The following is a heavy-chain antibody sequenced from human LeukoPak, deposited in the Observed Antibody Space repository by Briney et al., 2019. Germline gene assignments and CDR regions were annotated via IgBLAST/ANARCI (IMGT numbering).Heavy chain of an antibody. V-gene: IGHV3-74*01. D-gene: IGHD3-10*01. CDR3: AKEGVLLWFGEPPYYYGMDV. CDR2: INIDGSST. J-gene: IGHJ6*02. Sequence: GGSLRLSCAASGFTFSWYWMHWVRQAPGKGLVWVSRINIDGSSTSYADSVKGRFTIPRDNSKNTLYLQMNSLRAEDTAVYYCAKEGVLLWFGEPPYYYGMDVWGQGTTVTVSS. CDR1: GFTFSWYW.